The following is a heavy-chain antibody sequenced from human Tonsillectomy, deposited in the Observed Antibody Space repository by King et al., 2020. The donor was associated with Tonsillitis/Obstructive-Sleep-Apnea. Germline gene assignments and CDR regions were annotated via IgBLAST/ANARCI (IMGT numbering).Heavy chain of an antibody. V-gene: IGHV4-39*01. CDR2: IYYSGST. J-gene: IGHJ5*02. CDR1: GCSISSSSYY. Sequence: QLQESGPGLVKPSETLSLTCTVSGCSISSSSYYWGWIRQPPGKGLEWIGSIYYSGSTYYNPSLKSRVTISVDTSKNLFSLRLSSVTAADTAVYYCATHGDYVAPGWFDPWGQGTLVTVSS. CDR3: ATHGDYVAPGWFDP. D-gene: IGHD4-17*01.